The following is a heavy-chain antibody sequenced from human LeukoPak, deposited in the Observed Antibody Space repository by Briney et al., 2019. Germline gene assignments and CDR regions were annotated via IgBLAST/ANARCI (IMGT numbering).Heavy chain of an antibody. J-gene: IGHJ6*03. CDR2: ISYDGSNK. CDR1: GFTFSSYG. CDR3: AKDSYESVLRFLEWSPHYYYYMDV. Sequence: GGSLRLSCAASGFTFSSYGMHWVRQAPGKGLEWVAVISYDGSNKYYADSVKGRFTISRDNSKNTLYLQMNSLRAEDTAVYYCAKDSYESVLRFLEWSPHYYYYMDVWGKGTTVTVSS. D-gene: IGHD3-3*01. V-gene: IGHV3-30*18.